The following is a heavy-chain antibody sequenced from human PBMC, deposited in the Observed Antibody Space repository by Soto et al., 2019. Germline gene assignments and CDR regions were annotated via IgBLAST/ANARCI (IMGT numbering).Heavy chain of an antibody. J-gene: IGHJ4*02. V-gene: IGHV3-21*06. D-gene: IGHD4-17*01. CDR2: IHRASTYI. CDR3: ARRAVTTYHFFDY. CDR1: GFTFSSFD. Sequence: GGSMRLSCSTSGFTFSSFDMDWVRQAPGKGLEWVSSIHRASTYIYYADSVRGRFTISRDNAKSSLYLQMNSLTVEDTAVYYCARRAVTTYHFFDYWGQRALVTVSS.